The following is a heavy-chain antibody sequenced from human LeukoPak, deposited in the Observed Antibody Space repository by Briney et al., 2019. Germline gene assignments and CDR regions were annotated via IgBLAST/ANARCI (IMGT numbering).Heavy chain of an antibody. CDR1: GYTFTSYG. Sequence: ASVKVSCKTSGYTFTSYGITWVRQAPGQGLEWMGWISAYNGNTNYAQKVQGRVTMTTDTSTSTAYMELRSLRSDDTAVYYCARQQLEGWFDPWGQGTLVTVSS. CDR3: ARQQLEGWFDP. J-gene: IGHJ5*02. V-gene: IGHV1-18*01. D-gene: IGHD6-13*01. CDR2: ISAYNGNT.